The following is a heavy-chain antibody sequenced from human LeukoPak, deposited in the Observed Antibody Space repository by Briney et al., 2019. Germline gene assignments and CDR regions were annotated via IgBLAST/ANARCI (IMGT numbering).Heavy chain of an antibody. J-gene: IGHJ4*02. D-gene: IGHD7-27*01. Sequence: PGGSLRLSCAASGFTFSSYAMNWVRQAPGKGLEWLSTISDIGGNTYYADSVKGRFTISRDNSRNTLYLQMNSLRVEDTAVYFCAKTPKTGSFDYCGQGTLVTVSS. V-gene: IGHV3-23*01. CDR2: ISDIGGNT. CDR3: AKTPKTGSFDY. CDR1: GFTFSSYA.